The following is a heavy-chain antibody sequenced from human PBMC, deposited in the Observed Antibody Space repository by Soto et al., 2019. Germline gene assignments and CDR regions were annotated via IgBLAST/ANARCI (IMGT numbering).Heavy chain of an antibody. D-gene: IGHD3-22*01. J-gene: IGHJ4*02. CDR1: GGTFSSYA. V-gene: IGHV1-69*13. CDR2: IIPIFGTA. Sequence: ASVKVSCKASGGTFSSYAISWVRQAPGQGLEWMGGIIPIFGTANYAQKFQGRVTITADESTSTAYMELSSLRSEDTAVYYCARKYYDSSGYYRFDYWGQGTPVTVSS. CDR3: ARKYYDSSGYYRFDY.